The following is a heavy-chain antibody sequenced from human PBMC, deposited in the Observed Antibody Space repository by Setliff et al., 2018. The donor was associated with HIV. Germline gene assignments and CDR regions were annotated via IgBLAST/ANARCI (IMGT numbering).Heavy chain of an antibody. CDR2: INWNGAIT. CDR1: GFTFDDFG. J-gene: IGHJ4*02. CDR3: AREAYDVLTPHAHIDY. D-gene: IGHD3-9*01. Sequence: AGGSLRLSCAASGFTFDDFGMTWVRQRPGKGLEWVSGINWNGAITDYADSVKGRFTISRDNAKNSLHLQMNSLRAEDAAFYYCAREAYDVLTPHAHIDYWGQGVLVTVSS. V-gene: IGHV3-20*04.